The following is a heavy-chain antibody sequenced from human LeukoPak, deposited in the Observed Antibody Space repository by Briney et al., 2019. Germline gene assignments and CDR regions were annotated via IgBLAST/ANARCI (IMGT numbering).Heavy chain of an antibody. CDR1: GFTFSSYA. V-gene: IGHV3-30-3*01. J-gene: IGHJ4*02. D-gene: IGHD3-3*01. CDR3: ARGHSDYDFWSGYYYFDY. CDR2: ISYDGSNK. Sequence: PGGSLRLSCAASGFTFSSYAMHWVRQAPGKGLEWVAVISYDGSNKYYADPVKGRFTISRDNSKNTLYLQMNSLRAEDTAVYYCARGHSDYDFWSGYYYFDYWGQGTLVTVSS.